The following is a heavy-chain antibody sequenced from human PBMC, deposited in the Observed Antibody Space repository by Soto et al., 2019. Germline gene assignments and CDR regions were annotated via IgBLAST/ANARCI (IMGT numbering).Heavy chain of an antibody. CDR3: ASTTLYDFWSGPGYYGMDV. CDR2: IYPGDSDT. D-gene: IGHD3-3*01. CDR1: GYSFTSYW. Sequence: PGESLKISCKGSGYSFTSYWIGWVRQMPGKGLEWMGIIYPGDSDTRYSPSFQGQVTISADKSISTAYLQWSSLKASDTAMYYCASTTLYDFWSGPGYYGMDVWGEGTTVMVS. J-gene: IGHJ6*02. V-gene: IGHV5-51*01.